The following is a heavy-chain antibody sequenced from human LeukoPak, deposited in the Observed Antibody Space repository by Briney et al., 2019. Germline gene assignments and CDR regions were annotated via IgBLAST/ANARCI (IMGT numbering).Heavy chain of an antibody. CDR3: AKSNGYGLVDI. CDR1: DYSISSGHY. J-gene: IGHJ3*02. V-gene: IGHV4-38-2*01. D-gene: IGHD3-10*01. Sequence: SETLSLTCAVSDYSISSGHYWGWIRQPPGKGLEWIGSIYHSGSTYYNPSLKSRVTISVDTSKNQFSLKLNSVTAADTAVYYCAKSNGYGLVDIWGQGTMVTVSS. CDR2: IYHSGST.